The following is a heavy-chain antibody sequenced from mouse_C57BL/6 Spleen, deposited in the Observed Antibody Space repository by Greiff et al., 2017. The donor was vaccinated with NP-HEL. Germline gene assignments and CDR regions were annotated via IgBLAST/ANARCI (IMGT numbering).Heavy chain of an antibody. CDR3: ATPYYGSSYGYFDV. D-gene: IGHD1-1*01. Sequence: VQLQQPGAELVKPGASVKVSCKASGYTFTSYWMHWVKQRPGQGLEWIGRFHPSDSDTTYNQKFKGKATLTVDKSSSTAYMQLSSLTSEDSAVYYCATPYYGSSYGYFDVWGTGTTVTVSS. CDR2: FHPSDSDT. V-gene: IGHV1-74*01. J-gene: IGHJ1*03. CDR1: GYTFTSYW.